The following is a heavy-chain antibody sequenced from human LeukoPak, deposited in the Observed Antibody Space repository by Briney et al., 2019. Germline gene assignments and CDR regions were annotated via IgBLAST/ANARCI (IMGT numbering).Heavy chain of an antibody. V-gene: IGHV4-59*08. CDR1: GGSIGSYY. J-gene: IGHJ4*02. D-gene: IGHD6-19*01. CDR2: IYNSGST. Sequence: PETLSLTCTVSGGSIGSYYWSWIRQPPGKGLEWIGYIYNSGSTNHNPSLKSRVTISADTSKNQFSLKLSSVTAADTAVYYCARQQWLVQGFDYWGQGTLVTVSS. CDR3: ARQQWLVQGFDY.